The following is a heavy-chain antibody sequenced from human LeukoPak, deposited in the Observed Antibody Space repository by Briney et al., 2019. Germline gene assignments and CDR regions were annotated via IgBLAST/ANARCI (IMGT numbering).Heavy chain of an antibody. Sequence: SETLSLTCTVSGGSISSSSYYWGWIRQPPGTGLEWIGSIYYSGSTYYNPSLKSRVTISVDTSKNQFSLKLSSVTAADTAVYYCARPVRSRIAARLCAFDIWGQGTMVTVSS. D-gene: IGHD6-6*01. CDR3: ARPVRSRIAARLCAFDI. V-gene: IGHV4-39*01. CDR1: GGSISSSSYY. CDR2: IYYSGST. J-gene: IGHJ3*02.